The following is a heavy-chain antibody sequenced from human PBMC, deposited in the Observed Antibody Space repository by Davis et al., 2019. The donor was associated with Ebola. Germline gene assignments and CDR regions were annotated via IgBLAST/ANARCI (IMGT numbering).Heavy chain of an antibody. D-gene: IGHD1-20*01. CDR1: GYSFTSHW. J-gene: IGHJ3*02. V-gene: IGHV5-51*01. CDR3: ASLRRTITGMDDAFDI. Sequence: KVSCKGSGYSFTSHWIGWVRQMPGKGLEWMGIIYTGDSDTRYSPSFRGQVTISADKSIRTAYLQWSGLKASDTAMYYCASLRRTITGMDDAFDIWGQGTMVTVSS. CDR2: IYTGDSDT.